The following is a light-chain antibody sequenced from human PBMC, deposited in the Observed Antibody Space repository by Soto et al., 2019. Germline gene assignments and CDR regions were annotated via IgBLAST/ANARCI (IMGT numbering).Light chain of an antibody. V-gene: IGLV2-8*01. CDR3: SSYAGNTIFVL. CDR1: SSDVGAYNY. J-gene: IGLJ2*01. Sequence: QSALTQPPSASGSPGQSVTISCTGTSSDVGAYNYVSWYQQHPGKAPKLMIYKVSKRPSGVPDRFSGSKSGSTASLTVSGLQAEDEADYYCSSYAGNTIFVLFGGGTKLTVL. CDR2: KVS.